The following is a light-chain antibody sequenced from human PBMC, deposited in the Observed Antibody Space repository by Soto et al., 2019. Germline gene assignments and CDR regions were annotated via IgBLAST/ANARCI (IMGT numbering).Light chain of an antibody. Sequence: EIVMTHSPATLAVSPCERATLSVRASQSVSSNLAWYQQKPGQAPRLLIYGASTRATGIPARFSGSGSGTEFTLTISDVEPEDFAVYYCHQRQSWPRTFGQGTKVDIK. CDR2: GAS. V-gene: IGKV3-15*01. CDR1: QSVSSN. CDR3: HQRQSWPRT. J-gene: IGKJ1*01.